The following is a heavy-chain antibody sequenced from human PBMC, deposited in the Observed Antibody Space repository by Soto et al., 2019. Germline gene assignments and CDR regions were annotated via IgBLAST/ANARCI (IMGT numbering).Heavy chain of an antibody. J-gene: IGHJ5*01. Sequence: EVQLLESGGGLVQPGGSLRLSCAASGFTFSKYALSWVRQAPGKGLEWVSAITGSGDRTYYADSVKGRFTVSRDNSKNTLSLEMNSLSAEDTALYYCAKGLGTGSYAASDSWGQVTLVTVSS. D-gene: IGHD1-26*01. CDR3: AKGLGTGSYAASDS. CDR2: ITGSGDRT. CDR1: GFTFSKYA. V-gene: IGHV3-23*01.